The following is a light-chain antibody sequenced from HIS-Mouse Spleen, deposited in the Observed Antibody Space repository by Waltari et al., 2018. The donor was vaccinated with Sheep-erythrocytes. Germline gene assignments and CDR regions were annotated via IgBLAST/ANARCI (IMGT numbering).Light chain of an antibody. J-gene: IGLJ2*01. CDR2: QDS. CDR3: QAWDSSSAV. V-gene: IGLV3-1*01. CDR1: KLGDKY. Sequence: SYELTQPPSVSVSPGQTASITCSGDKLGDKYACWYQQKPGQSPVLVIYQDSKRPSGIRERFSGSNSGNPATLTISGTQAMDEADYYCQAWDSSSAVFGGGTKLTVL.